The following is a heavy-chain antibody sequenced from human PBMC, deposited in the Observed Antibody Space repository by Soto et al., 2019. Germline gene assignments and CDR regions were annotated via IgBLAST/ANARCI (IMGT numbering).Heavy chain of an antibody. Sequence: PSETLSLTCAVSGGSISSGHWWSWVRQPPGEGLEWIGVIFQSGTTNYNPSVESRVIISMDKSKNQFSLEVISVTAADTAVYFCARHIAVAGTRGFDYWGQGTLVTVSS. CDR1: GGSISSGHW. V-gene: IGHV4-4*02. CDR3: ARHIAVAGTRGFDY. CDR2: IFQSGTT. D-gene: IGHD6-19*01. J-gene: IGHJ4*02.